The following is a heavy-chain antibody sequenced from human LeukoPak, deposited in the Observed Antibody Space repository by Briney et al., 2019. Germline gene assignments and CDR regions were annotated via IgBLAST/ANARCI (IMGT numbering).Heavy chain of an antibody. CDR1: GSSFTTYW. CDR2: IYPGDSDT. CDR3: ARLVVVTAIPLYYFDY. J-gene: IGHJ4*02. V-gene: IGHV5-51*01. Sequence: GESLQISCKGSGSSFTTYWIGWVRQLPGKGLEWMGIIYPGDSDTRYSPSFRGQVTISADKSISPAYLQWSSLKASDTAMYYCARLVVVTAIPLYYFDYWGQGTLVTVSS. D-gene: IGHD2-21*02.